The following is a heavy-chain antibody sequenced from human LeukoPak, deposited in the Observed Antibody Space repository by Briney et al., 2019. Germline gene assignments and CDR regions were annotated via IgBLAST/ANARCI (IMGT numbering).Heavy chain of an antibody. J-gene: IGHJ5*02. CDR2: IYSGGST. Sequence: GGSLRLSCAASGFNFSSNYMSWVRQAPGKGLEWVSVIYSGGSTFYADSVKGRFTISRDNSKNTLYLQMNSLRAEDTAVYYCARDLRGRTTLTNWFDPWGQGTLVTVSS. D-gene: IGHD1/OR15-1a*01. CDR1: GFNFSSNY. V-gene: IGHV3-53*01. CDR3: ARDLRGRTTLTNWFDP.